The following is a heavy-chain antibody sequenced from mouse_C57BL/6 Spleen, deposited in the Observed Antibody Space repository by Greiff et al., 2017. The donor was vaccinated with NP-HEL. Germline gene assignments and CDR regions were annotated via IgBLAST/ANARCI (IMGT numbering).Heavy chain of an antibody. CDR3: ARSLYDYDVLAY. Sequence: EVKVVESGGGLVQPGGSLKLSCAASGFTFSDYGMAWVRQAPRKGPEWVAFISNLAYSIYYADTVTGRFTISRENAKNTLYLEMSSLRSEDTAMYYCARSLYDYDVLAYWGQGTLVTVSA. CDR1: GFTFSDYG. V-gene: IGHV5-15*01. CDR2: ISNLAYSI. D-gene: IGHD2-4*01. J-gene: IGHJ3*01.